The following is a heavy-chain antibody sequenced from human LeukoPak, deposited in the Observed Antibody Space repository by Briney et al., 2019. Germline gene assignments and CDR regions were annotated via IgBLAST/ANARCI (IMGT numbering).Heavy chain of an antibody. CDR1: GFTFDDYA. J-gene: IGHJ4*02. CDR2: ISWNSGSI. CDR3: AKGREYSSSSFDY. Sequence: PGGSLRLSCVASGFTFDDYAMHWVRQAPGKGLEWVSGISWNSGSIGYADSVKGRFTISRDNAKNSLYLQMNSLRAEDTALYYCAKGREYSSSSFDYWGQGTLVTVSS. D-gene: IGHD6-6*01. V-gene: IGHV3-9*01.